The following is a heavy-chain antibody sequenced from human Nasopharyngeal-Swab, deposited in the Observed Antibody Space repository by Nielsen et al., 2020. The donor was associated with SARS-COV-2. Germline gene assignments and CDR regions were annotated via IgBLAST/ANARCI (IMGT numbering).Heavy chain of an antibody. CDR2: SRKKAYGGTT. D-gene: IGHD2-15*01. CDR3: ARGGCNSGNCHSPDWFDP. CDR1: GFTFGNYA. Sequence: GESLKISCASSGFTFGNYAMTWVRQVQGKGLEWLGFSRKKAYGGTTEYAASVRGRFTISRDESKSSAYLQIDRLNSEDTAVYYCARGGCNSGNCHSPDWFDPWGQGTLVTVSS. V-gene: IGHV3-49*04. J-gene: IGHJ5*02.